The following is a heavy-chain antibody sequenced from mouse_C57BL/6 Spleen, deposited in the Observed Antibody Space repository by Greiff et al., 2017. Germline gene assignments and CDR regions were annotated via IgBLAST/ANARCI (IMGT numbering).Heavy chain of an antibody. CDR1: GYTFTDYE. CDR2: IDPETGGT. D-gene: IGHD3-2*02. Sequence: VQLKQSGAELVRPGASVTLSCKASGYTFTDYEMHWVKQTPVHGLEWIGAIDPETGGTAYNQKFKGKAILTADKSSSTAYMELRSLTSEDSAVYYCTLTAQGFDYWGQGTPLTVSS. J-gene: IGHJ2*01. V-gene: IGHV1-15*01. CDR3: TLTAQGFDY.